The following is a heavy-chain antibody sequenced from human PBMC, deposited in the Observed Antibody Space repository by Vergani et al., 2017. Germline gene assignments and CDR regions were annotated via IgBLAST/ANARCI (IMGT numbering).Heavy chain of an antibody. V-gene: IGHV3-33*01. CDR2: IWYDGGNK. CDR1: GFSFRSYG. Sequence: QVQLVESGGGVVQPGRSLRLSCAASGFSFRSYGMHWVRQAPGKGLEWVAVIWYDGGNKYYADSVQGRVTISRDNSKNTLYLQMNSLRAEDTAVYYCARDGAETTVTTLPAGFWGQGTLVTVSS. CDR3: ARDGAETTVTTLPAGF. D-gene: IGHD4-17*01. J-gene: IGHJ4*02.